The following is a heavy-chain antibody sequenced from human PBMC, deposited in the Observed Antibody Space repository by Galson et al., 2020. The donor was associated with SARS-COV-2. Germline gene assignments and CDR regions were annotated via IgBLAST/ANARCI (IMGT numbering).Heavy chain of an antibody. V-gene: IGHV3-13*01. J-gene: IGHJ6*03. D-gene: IGHD2-2*01. CDR1: GLTFSSYD. CDR2: IGTAGDT. CDR3: ARGSSTIYYYYMDV. Sequence: GGSLRLSCAASGLTFSSYDMHWVRQATGKGLEWVSAIGTAGDTYYPGSVKGRFTISRENAKNSLYLQMNSLRAGDTAVYYCARGSSTIYYYYMDVWVKGTMVTVSS.